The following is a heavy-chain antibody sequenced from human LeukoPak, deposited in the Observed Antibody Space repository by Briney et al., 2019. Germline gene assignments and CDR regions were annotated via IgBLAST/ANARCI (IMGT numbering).Heavy chain of an antibody. V-gene: IGHV3-53*01. Sequence: VGSLRLSRAASGFTVSNNYMTWVRQVPGKGLEWVSLIYSGGSAYYAASVKGRFTISRDNSKNTLYLQMNSLRADDTAVYYCASGEPPQNYWGHGTLPAVSS. CDR3: ASGEPPQNY. CDR2: IYSGGSA. CDR1: GFTVSNNY. J-gene: IGHJ4*01. D-gene: IGHD1-26*01.